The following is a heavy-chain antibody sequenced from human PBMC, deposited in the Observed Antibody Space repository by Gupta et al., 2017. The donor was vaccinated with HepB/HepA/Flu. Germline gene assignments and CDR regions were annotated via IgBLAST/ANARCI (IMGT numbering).Heavy chain of an antibody. D-gene: IGHD1/OR15-1a*01. CDR3: ARAGWMGTFDY. V-gene: IGHV1-18*01. CDR2: ISAYNGNT. CDR1: NYTFISYG. Sequence: QAQLLQSGAEVKKPGAAVKVSCKASNYTFISYGISWVRQAPGQGLEWMGWISAYNGNTNYAQKLQGRVTMNTDTSTSTAYMELRSLRADDTAVYDGARAGWMGTFDYWGQGTRVTVSS. J-gene: IGHJ4*02.